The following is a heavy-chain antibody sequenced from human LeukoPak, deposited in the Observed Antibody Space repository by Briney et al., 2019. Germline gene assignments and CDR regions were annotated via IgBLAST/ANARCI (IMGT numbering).Heavy chain of an antibody. V-gene: IGHV3-49*03. CDR1: GFTFGDYA. D-gene: IGHD3-3*01. J-gene: IGHJ4*02. Sequence: GGSLRLSCTASGFTFGDYAMSWFRQAPGKGLEWVGFIRSKAYGGTTEYAASVKGRFTISRDDSKSIAYLQMNSLKTEDTAVYYRTRDFTGYYDFWSGHPFDYWGQGTLVTVSS. CDR2: IRSKAYGGTT. CDR3: TRDFTGYYDFWSGHPFDY.